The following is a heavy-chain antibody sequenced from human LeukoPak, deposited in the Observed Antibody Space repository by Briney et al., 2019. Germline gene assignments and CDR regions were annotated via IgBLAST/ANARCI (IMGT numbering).Heavy chain of an antibody. V-gene: IGHV4-61*01. J-gene: IGHJ4*02. CDR1: GDSVSSDIYY. CDR3: ARDRRGYYDSSGYFDF. D-gene: IGHD3-22*01. Sequence: SETLSLTCTVSGDSVSSDIYYWSWIRQPPGKGLEWIGYIHYSGRTKYNPSLKSRVTISVYTSKNQFSLKLSSVTAADTAVYYCARDRRGYYDSSGYFDFWAPGTLLTGS. CDR2: IHYSGRT.